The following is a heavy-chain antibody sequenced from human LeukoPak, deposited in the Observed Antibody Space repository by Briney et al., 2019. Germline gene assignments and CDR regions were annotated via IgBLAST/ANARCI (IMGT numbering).Heavy chain of an antibody. CDR3: ATEVYSSSSLGY. CDR1: GYTLTELS. Sequence: ASVKVSCKVSGYTLTELSMHWVRQARGKGLEWMGGFDPEDGETIYAQKFQGRVTMTEDTSTDTAYMELSSLRSEDTTVYYCATEVYSSSSLGYWGQGTMVTVSS. J-gene: IGHJ4*02. CDR2: FDPEDGET. D-gene: IGHD6-6*01. V-gene: IGHV1-24*01.